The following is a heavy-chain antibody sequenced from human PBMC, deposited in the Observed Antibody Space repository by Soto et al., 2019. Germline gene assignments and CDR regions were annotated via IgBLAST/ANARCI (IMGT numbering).Heavy chain of an antibody. CDR2: IILALGTP. CDR3: GRYCTNTKCRGGYYLDR. J-gene: IGHJ5*02. V-gene: IGHV1-69*01. Sequence: QVLLVQSGAEMKQPGSSVSVSCRASGDSFPNYAFTWVRQAPGQGPEWLGGIILALGTPNYAQRFQGRLTITTDGSSSTVSMELGSLRLDDTAVYYCGRYCTNTKCRGGYYLDRWGQGTLLTVSS. CDR1: GDSFPNYA. D-gene: IGHD2-8*01.